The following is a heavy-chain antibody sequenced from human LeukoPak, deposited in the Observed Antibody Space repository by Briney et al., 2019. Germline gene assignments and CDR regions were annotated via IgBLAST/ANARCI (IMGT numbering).Heavy chain of an antibody. CDR1: GFTFSSYA. J-gene: IGHJ6*03. Sequence: PGGSLRLSCAASGFTFSSYAMSWVRQAPGKGLEWVSAISGSGGSTYYADSVKGRFTISRDNSKNTLYLQMNSLRAEDTAVYYCARDRNQGIAAAGTEYMDVWGKGTTVTVSS. D-gene: IGHD6-13*01. CDR3: ARDRNQGIAAAGTEYMDV. CDR2: ISGSGGST. V-gene: IGHV3-23*01.